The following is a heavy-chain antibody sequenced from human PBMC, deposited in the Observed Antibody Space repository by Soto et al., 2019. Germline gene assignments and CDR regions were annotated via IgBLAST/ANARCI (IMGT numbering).Heavy chain of an antibody. J-gene: IGHJ5*02. CDR1: GGSISSGGYY. V-gene: IGHV4-31*03. Sequence: QVQLQESGPGLVKPSQTLSLTCTVSGGSISSGGYYWSLIRQHPGKGLEWIGYIYYSGSTYYNPSLKSRVTISVDTSKNQFSLKLSSVTAADTAVYYCARAILHGSGSYAYNWFDPWGQGTLVTVSS. D-gene: IGHD3-10*01. CDR2: IYYSGST. CDR3: ARAILHGSGSYAYNWFDP.